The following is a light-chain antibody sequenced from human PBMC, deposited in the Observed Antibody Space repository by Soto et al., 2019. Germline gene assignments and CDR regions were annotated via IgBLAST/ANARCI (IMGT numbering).Light chain of an antibody. CDR1: SSDVGGYNY. V-gene: IGLV2-14*01. CDR2: DVS. J-gene: IGLJ1*01. Sequence: SVLTQPASVTGSPGQSITITKNRTSSDVGGYNYVSWYQQHPGKAPKFMIYDVSNRPSGVSNRFSGSKSGNTASLTISGLQAEDEADYYCCSYTTSNTRQIVFGTGTKVTVL. CDR3: CSYTTSNTRQIV.